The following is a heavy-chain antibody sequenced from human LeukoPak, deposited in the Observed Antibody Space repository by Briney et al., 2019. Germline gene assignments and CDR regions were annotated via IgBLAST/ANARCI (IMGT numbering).Heavy chain of an antibody. Sequence: ASVRVSFKASGFTFTDYYMHWVRQAPGQGLEWMGWVNPNSGGTNYVQKFQGRDTMTRDTSISTAYMELSRLRSDDTAVYYCARDEVASRLRWFDRWGQGTLVTVSS. CDR1: GFTFTDYY. D-gene: IGHD5-24*01. J-gene: IGHJ5*02. CDR2: VNPNSGGT. V-gene: IGHV1-2*02. CDR3: ARDEVASRLRWFDR.